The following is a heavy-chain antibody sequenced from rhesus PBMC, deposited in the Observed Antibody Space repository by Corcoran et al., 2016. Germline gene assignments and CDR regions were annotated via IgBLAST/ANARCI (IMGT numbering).Heavy chain of an antibody. V-gene: IGHV3S16*01. Sequence: EVQLVESGGGLVQPGGSLRLSCEASGFAFSSYGISWVRQAPGKGLEWVTSICIASSKKTEPVTGKGRYTISRENAKHSVYLQMNRLRAEETAVYYCTSGCSSWRNSNRFDVWGPGVLVTGSS. D-gene: IGHD6-13*01. CDR3: TSGCSSWRNSNRFDV. J-gene: IGHJ5-1*01. CDR1: GFAFSSYG. CDR2: ICIASSKK.